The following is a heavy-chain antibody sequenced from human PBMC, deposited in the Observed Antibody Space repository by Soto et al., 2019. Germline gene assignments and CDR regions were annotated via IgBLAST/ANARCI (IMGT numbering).Heavy chain of an antibody. CDR1: GASIRSYS. J-gene: IGHJ4*02. CDR2: LYYSGGT. V-gene: IGHV4-59*01. CDR3: ARHSDGRGYYFDY. D-gene: IGHD3-22*01. Sequence: SETLSLTCIVSGASIRSYSWSWIRQAPGKGLEWIGNLYYSGGTDYSPSLKSRVTMSADTSKHQFSLKLNSVTAADTAVYYCARHSDGRGYYFDYWGKGNLVTVPS.